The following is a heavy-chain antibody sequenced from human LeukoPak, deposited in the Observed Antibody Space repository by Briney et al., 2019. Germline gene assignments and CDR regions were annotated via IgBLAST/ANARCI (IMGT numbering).Heavy chain of an antibody. CDR1: GYTFTNYY. D-gene: IGHD5-24*01. Sequence: GASVKVSCKASGYTFTNYYMHWVRQAPGQGLEWMGLINPGGGNTNYAQNFQGRVTMTRDTSTSTVYMELSSLRSEDTAIYYCARIREGYNDAYDIWGKGQWSPSLQ. V-gene: IGHV1-46*01. CDR2: INPGGGNT. J-gene: IGHJ3*02. CDR3: ARIREGYNDAYDI.